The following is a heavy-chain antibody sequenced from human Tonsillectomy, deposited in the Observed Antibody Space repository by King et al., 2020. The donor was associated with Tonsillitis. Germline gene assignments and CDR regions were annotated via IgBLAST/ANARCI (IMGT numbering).Heavy chain of an antibody. D-gene: IGHD6-13*01. CDR1: GFTFNDYW. J-gene: IGHJ5*02. Sequence: VQLVESGGGLVQPGGSLRLSCAASGFTFNDYWMTWVRHAPGKGLEWVANIKQDGSEKYYLDSVRGRFTISRDNANNSLYLQMNSLSAEDSALYYCARGQTFSSSCFQINNWFGPWGKGTLVTVPS. CDR2: IKQDGSEK. V-gene: IGHV3-7*01. CDR3: ARGQTFSSSCFQINNWFGP.